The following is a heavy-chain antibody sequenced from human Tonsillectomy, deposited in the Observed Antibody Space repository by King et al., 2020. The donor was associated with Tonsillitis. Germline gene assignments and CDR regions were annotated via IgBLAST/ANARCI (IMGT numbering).Heavy chain of an antibody. Sequence: VQLVESGGGLIQPGGSLRLSCAASGFTVSSNYMSWVRQAPGKGLEWVSVIYSGGSTYYADSVKGRFTISRDNSKNTLYLQMNSLRAEDTAVYYCARAGSYHSSGWYSGVLGYFDYWGQGTLVTVSS. CDR2: IYSGGST. J-gene: IGHJ4*02. CDR1: GFTVSSNY. V-gene: IGHV3-53*01. D-gene: IGHD6-19*01. CDR3: ARAGSYHSSGWYSGVLGYFDY.